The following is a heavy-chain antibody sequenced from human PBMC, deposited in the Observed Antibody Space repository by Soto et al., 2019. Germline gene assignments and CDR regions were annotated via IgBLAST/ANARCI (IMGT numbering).Heavy chain of an antibody. V-gene: IGHV1-18*04. CDR3: ARGRDYYDSSGYSDY. D-gene: IGHD3-22*01. J-gene: IGHJ4*02. CDR2: ISAYNGNT. CDR1: GYTFTSYG. Sequence: ASVKVSCKASGYTFTSYGISWVRQAPGQGLEWMGWISAYNGNTNYAQKLQGRVTMTTDTSTSTAYMELRSLRSDDKAVYYCARGRDYYDSSGYSDYWGQGTLVTVSS.